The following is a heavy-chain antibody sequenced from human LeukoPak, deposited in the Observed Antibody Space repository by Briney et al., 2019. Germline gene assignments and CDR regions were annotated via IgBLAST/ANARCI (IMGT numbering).Heavy chain of an antibody. Sequence: PSETLSLTCTVSGGSISSYYWSWIRQPPGKGLEWIGYIYYSGSTNYNPSLKSRVTISVDTSENQFSLKLSSVTAADTAVYYCARAIFVAAAPNWFDPWGQGTLVTVSS. CDR3: ARAIFVAAAPNWFDP. CDR1: GGSISSYY. D-gene: IGHD6-13*01. V-gene: IGHV4-59*01. CDR2: IYYSGST. J-gene: IGHJ5*02.